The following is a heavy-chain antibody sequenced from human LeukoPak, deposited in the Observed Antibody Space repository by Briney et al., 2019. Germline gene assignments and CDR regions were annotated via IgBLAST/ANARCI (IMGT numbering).Heavy chain of an antibody. CDR1: GFTFGSYW. CDR3: AKYRSAWSFDY. V-gene: IGHV3-74*01. CDR2: IKSDGSTT. Sequence: GGSLRLSCAASGFTFGSYWMHWVRQAPGKGLVWVSYIKSDGSTTNYADSVKGRFTISRDNSKNTLYLQVNSLRAEDTAVYYCAKYRSAWSFDYWGQGTLVIVSS. J-gene: IGHJ4*02. D-gene: IGHD6-13*01.